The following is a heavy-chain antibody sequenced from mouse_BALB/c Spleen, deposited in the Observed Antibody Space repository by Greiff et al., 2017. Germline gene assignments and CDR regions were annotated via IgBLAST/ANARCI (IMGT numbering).Heavy chain of an antibody. CDR2: INPSNGGT. Sequence: QVQLKQSGAELVKPGASVKLSCKASGYTFTSYWMHWVKLRPGQGFEWIGEINPSNGGTNYNEKFKRKATLTVDKSSSTAYMQLSSLTSEDSAVYYCTIRTMITTRGYYAMDYWGQGTSVTVSS. V-gene: IGHV1S16*01. CDR3: TIRTMITTRGYYAMDY. D-gene: IGHD2-4*01. J-gene: IGHJ4*01. CDR1: GYTFTSYW.